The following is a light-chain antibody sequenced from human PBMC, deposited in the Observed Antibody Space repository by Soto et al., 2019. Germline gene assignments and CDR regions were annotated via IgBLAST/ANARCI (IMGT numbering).Light chain of an antibody. CDR1: SSNIGAGYD. Sequence: QSVLTQPPSVSGAPGQRVTISCTGSSSNIGAGYDVHWYQQLPGTAPKPLIYGNSNRPSGVPDRFSGSKSGTSASLAITGLQAEDEADYYCQSYDSSLRGVVFGGWNKLTVL. J-gene: IGLJ2*01. CDR2: GNS. V-gene: IGLV1-40*01. CDR3: QSYDSSLRGVV.